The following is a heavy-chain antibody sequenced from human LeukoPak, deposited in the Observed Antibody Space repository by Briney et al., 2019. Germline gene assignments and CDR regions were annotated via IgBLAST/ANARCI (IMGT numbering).Heavy chain of an antibody. CDR2: IYYSGST. J-gene: IGHJ4*02. V-gene: IGHV4-59*01. CDR3: ARDRIAAVDY. CDR1: GGSISSYY. Sequence: SETLSLTCTVSGGSISSYYWSWIRQPPGKGLEWLGCIYYSGSTNYNPSLKSRVTISVDTSKNQFPLKLSSVTAADTAVYYCARDRIAAVDYWGQGTLVTVSS. D-gene: IGHD6-13*01.